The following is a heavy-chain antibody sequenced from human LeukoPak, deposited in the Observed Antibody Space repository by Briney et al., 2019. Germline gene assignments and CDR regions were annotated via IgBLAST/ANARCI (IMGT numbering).Heavy chain of an antibody. D-gene: IGHD2-21*02. CDR3: AKCRVVTAITPFDY. V-gene: IGHV3-30*18. CDR2: ISSDGRDK. Sequence: GGSLRLSCAASGFTFSSYAIHWVRQAPGKGLEWVAVISSDGRDKHHAESVKGRFTISRDNSKNTLYLQMNSLRAEDTAVYYCAKCRVVTAITPFDYWGQGTLVTVSS. J-gene: IGHJ4*02. CDR1: GFTFSSYA.